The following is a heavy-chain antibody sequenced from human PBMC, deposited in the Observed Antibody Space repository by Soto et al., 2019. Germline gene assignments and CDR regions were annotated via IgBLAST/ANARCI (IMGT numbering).Heavy chain of an antibody. CDR3: AGTYGTSGYYPNYFDY. V-gene: IGHV1-69*01. Sequence: QVQLVQSGAEVKKPGSSVRVSCAASGGNFIDYAFSWVRQAPGQGLEWMGGIMPIIATADYAQKFQGRVTITADESTRTAYMEVASLTSEDTAVYFWAGTYGTSGYYPNYFDYWGQGTPVTVSS. J-gene: IGHJ4*02. D-gene: IGHD3-22*01. CDR2: IMPIIATA. CDR1: GGNFIDYA.